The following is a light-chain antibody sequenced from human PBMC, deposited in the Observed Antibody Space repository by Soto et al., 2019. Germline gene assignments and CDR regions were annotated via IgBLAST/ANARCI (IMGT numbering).Light chain of an antibody. V-gene: IGKV1-5*01. Sequence: DTQMTQSPSTLSASVGDTVTITCRARQNINNWLAWYQQKPEKVPKLLIYGASTLEDGVPSRFSGSRSGTAFALTINSLQPDDFATYYCQRYDGYFGQGTKLEIK. CDR2: GAS. J-gene: IGKJ2*01. CDR3: QRYDGY. CDR1: QNINNW.